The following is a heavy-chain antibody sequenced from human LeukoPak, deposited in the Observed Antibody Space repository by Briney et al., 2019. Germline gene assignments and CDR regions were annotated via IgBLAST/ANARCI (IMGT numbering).Heavy chain of an antibody. V-gene: IGHV5-51*01. CDR1: GYSFTSYW. J-gene: IGHJ4*02. Sequence: GESLKISCKGSGYSFTSYWIGWVRQMPGKGLEWMGIIYPGDSDTRYSPSFQGQVTISADKSISTAYLQWSSLKASDTAMYYCARQGAVVGNPIRYYFDYWGQGTLVTVSS. D-gene: IGHD6-19*01. CDR3: ARQGAVVGNPIRYYFDY. CDR2: IYPGDSDT.